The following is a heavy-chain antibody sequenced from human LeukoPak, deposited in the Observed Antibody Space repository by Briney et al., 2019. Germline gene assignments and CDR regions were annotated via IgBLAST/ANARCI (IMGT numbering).Heavy chain of an antibody. J-gene: IGHJ6*02. CDR1: GYTFTGYY. CDR3: ARSEVSFHCSGGSCYSWYYGMDV. D-gene: IGHD2-15*01. CDR2: MNPNSGNT. V-gene: IGHV1-8*02. Sequence: ASVKVSCKASGYTFTGYYMHWVRQAPGQGLEWMGWMNPNSGNTGYAQKFQGRVTMTRNTSISTAYMELSSLRSEDTAVYYCARSEVSFHCSGGSCYSWYYGMDVWGQGTTVTVSS.